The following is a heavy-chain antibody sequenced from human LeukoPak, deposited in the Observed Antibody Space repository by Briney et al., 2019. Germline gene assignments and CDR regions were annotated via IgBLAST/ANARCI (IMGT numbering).Heavy chain of an antibody. Sequence: GGSLRLSCAASGFTLSSYWMSWVRQAPGKGLEWVSAISGSGGSTYYADSVKGRFTISRDNSKNTLSLQMNSLRAEDTAVYYCAKAEPSSRITIFGVVWAYFDYWGQGTLVTVSS. CDR1: GFTLSSYW. J-gene: IGHJ4*02. CDR3: AKAEPSSRITIFGVVWAYFDY. CDR2: ISGSGGST. D-gene: IGHD3-3*01. V-gene: IGHV3-23*01.